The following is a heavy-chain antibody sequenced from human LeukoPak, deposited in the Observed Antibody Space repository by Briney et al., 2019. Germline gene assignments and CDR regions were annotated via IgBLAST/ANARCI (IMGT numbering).Heavy chain of an antibody. D-gene: IGHD5/OR15-5a*01. CDR2: IYYTGST. J-gene: IGHJ4*02. V-gene: IGHV4-38-2*01. Sequence: SETLSLTCAVSGYSISSGYYWGWIRQPPGKGLEWIGSIYYTGSTYYNSSLKSRVTISVDTSKNQFSLNLSSVTAADTAVYYCAGRRAYHVYGYWGQGTLVTVSS. CDR1: GYSISSGYY. CDR3: AGRRAYHVYGY.